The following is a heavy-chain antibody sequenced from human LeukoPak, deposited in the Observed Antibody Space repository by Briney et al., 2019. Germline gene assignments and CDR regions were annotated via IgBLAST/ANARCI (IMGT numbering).Heavy chain of an antibody. Sequence: QSGGSLRLSCAASGFTFSSYDMHWVRQAKGKGLEWVSTIGTAGDTYYAGSVKGRFTISRENAKNSLYLQMNSLRAEDTAVYYCARVDNGDFVYDAFDIWGQGTMVTVSS. J-gene: IGHJ3*02. D-gene: IGHD4-17*01. V-gene: IGHV3-13*01. CDR1: GFTFSSYD. CDR3: ARVDNGDFVYDAFDI. CDR2: IGTAGDT.